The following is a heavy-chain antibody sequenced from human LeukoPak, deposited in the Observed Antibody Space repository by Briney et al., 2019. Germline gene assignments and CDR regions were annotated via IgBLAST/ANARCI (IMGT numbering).Heavy chain of an antibody. CDR3: ARQQYSTSSCDS. D-gene: IGHD6-6*01. V-gene: IGHV4-59*01. CDR1: GRSISTYY. CDR2: IYYSGSS. J-gene: IGHJ4*02. Sequence: SETLSLTCSVSGRSISTYYWSWIRQPPGKGLEWIGNIYYSGSSYYNPSLKSRVTVSVDTAKNQFSLKLSSVTAADTAVYYCARQQYSTSSCDSWGQGTLVTVST.